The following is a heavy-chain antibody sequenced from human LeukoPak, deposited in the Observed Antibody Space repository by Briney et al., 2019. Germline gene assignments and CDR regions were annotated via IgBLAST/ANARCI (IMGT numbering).Heavy chain of an antibody. D-gene: IGHD5-12*01. J-gene: IGHJ4*02. V-gene: IGHV3-74*03. CDR1: GFTFSNYA. CDR2: INSDGSSI. CDR3: AREGRVSGYDFDC. Sequence: PGGSLRLSCAASGFTFSNYAMTWVRQAPGKGLVWVSRINSDGSSITYADSVKGRFTISRDNAKNTLYLQMNSLRVEDTAVYYCAREGRVSGYDFDCWGQGTLVTVSS.